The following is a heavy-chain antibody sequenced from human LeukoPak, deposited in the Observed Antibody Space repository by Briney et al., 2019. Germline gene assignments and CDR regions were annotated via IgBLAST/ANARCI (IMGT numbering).Heavy chain of an antibody. CDR2: IWYDGSNK. CDR3: ARDRREVATTGYIDY. J-gene: IGHJ4*02. D-gene: IGHD5-12*01. V-gene: IGHV3-33*01. Sequence: GGSLRLSCAASGFTFSSYGMHWVRQAPGKGLEWVAVIWYDGSNKYYADSVKGRFTISRDNSKNTLYLQMNSLRAEDTAVYYCARDRREVATTGYIDYWGQGTLVTVSS. CDR1: GFTFSSYG.